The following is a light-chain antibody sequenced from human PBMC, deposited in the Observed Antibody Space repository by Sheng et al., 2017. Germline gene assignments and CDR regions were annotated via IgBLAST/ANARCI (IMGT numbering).Light chain of an antibody. CDR3: AAWDVSLNGYV. J-gene: IGLJ1*01. V-gene: IGLV1-44*01. CDR2: RND. CDR1: SSNIGINT. Sequence: QSVLTQPPSASGTPGQRVTISCSGSSSNIGINTVNWYQQLPGAAPKLLIHRNDQRPSGISDRISGSKSGTSASLAIRDLQSDDEADYYCAAWDVSLNGYVFGTGTKVTV.